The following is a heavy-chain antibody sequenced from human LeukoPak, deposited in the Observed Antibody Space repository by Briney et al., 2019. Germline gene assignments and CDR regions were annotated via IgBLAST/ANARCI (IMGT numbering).Heavy chain of an antibody. J-gene: IGHJ3*02. V-gene: IGHV3-21*01. CDR3: ARAEPQFLAFDI. Sequence: KAGGSLRLSCAASRFTFSSYSMSWVRQAPGKGLEWVSSISSSSSYIYYADSVKGRFTISRDNAKNSLYLQMNSLRAEDTAVYYCARAEPQFLAFDIWGQGTMVTVSS. CDR2: ISSSSSYI. CDR1: RFTFSSYS.